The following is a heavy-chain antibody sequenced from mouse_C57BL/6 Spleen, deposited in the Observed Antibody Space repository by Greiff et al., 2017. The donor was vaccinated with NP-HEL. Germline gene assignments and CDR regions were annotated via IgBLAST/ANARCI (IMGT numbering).Heavy chain of an antibody. CDR2: INPSTGGT. Sequence: EVQVVESGPELVKPGASVKISCKASGYSFTGYYMNWVKQSPEKSLEWIGEINPSTGGTTYNQKFKAKATLTVDKSSSTAYMQLKSLTSEDSAVYYCARSLRLLRNYFDYWGQGTTLTVSS. J-gene: IGHJ2*01. CDR1: GYSFTGYY. V-gene: IGHV1-42*01. CDR3: ARSLRLLRNYFDY. D-gene: IGHD1-1*01.